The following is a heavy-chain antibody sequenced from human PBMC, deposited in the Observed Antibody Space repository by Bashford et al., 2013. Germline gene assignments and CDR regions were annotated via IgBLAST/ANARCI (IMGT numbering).Heavy chain of an antibody. D-gene: IGHD3-10*01. Sequence: SETLSLTCTVSGASMSSYYWNWIRQPPGKGLEWIGFIDYSRSTNYNPSLKSRVTMSIDTSKNQFSLNLSSVTAADTAVYYCARKTSRSSCKFDFWGQGTLVTVSS. CDR1: GASMSSYY. J-gene: IGHJ4*02. CDR2: IDYSRST. V-gene: IGHV4-59*01. CDR3: ARKTSRSSCKFDF.